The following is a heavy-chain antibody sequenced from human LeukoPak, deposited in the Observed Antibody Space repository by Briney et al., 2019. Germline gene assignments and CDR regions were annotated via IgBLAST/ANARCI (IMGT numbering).Heavy chain of an antibody. Sequence: ASVKVSCKSSGYTFTGYQVHWVRQAPGQGLEWMGRINANSGGTNTAQKFQGRVTMTRDTSKTTAYMELSGLRSDDTAVYYCARGEDLGVAMDYYYGLDVWGQGTTVTVSS. D-gene: IGHD2-8*01. CDR3: ARGEDLGVAMDYYYGLDV. CDR1: GYTFTGYQ. V-gene: IGHV1-2*06. J-gene: IGHJ6*02. CDR2: INANSGGT.